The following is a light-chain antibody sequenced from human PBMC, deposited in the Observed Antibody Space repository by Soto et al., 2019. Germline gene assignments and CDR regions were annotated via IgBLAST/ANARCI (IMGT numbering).Light chain of an antibody. J-gene: IGLJ2*01. Sequence: YELTQPPSVSVSPGQTASITCSGDKLGDKYSCWYQQKSGQSPVLVIYEDRKRPSGIPERFSGSKSGNTATLTITGTQAMDEADYYCQAWDSSTPVVVGGGTKLTVL. CDR1: KLGDKY. V-gene: IGLV3-1*01. CDR3: QAWDSSTPVV. CDR2: EDR.